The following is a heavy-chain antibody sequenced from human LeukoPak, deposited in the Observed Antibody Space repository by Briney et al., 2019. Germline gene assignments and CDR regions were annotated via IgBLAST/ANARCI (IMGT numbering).Heavy chain of an antibody. CDR1: GGSISSYY. V-gene: IGHV4-59*12. Sequence: PSETLSLTCTVSGGSISSYYWSWIRQPPGKGLEWIGYIYYSGSTNYNPSLKSRVTMSVDTSKNQFSLKLSSVTAADTAVYYCASSITIFGYYYYGMDVWGQGTTVTVSS. J-gene: IGHJ6*02. CDR2: IYYSGST. D-gene: IGHD3-3*01. CDR3: ASSITIFGYYYYGMDV.